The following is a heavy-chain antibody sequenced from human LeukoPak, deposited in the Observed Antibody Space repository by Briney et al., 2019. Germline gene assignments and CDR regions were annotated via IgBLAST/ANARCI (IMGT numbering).Heavy chain of an antibody. CDR1: GYSFTSYW. CDR2: IYPGDSDT. CDR3: GRIPAAGSLKGSFDI. D-gene: IGHD6-13*01. J-gene: IGHJ3*02. Sequence: HGESLKISCKGSGYSFTSYWIGWVRQMPGKGLEWMGIIYPGDSDTRYSPSFQGQVTISADKSISTAYLQWNSLKASDTAMYYCGRIPAAGSLKGSFDIWGQGTMVTVSS. V-gene: IGHV5-51*01.